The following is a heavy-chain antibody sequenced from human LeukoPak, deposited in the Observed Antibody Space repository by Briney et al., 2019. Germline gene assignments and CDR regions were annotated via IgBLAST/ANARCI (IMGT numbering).Heavy chain of an antibody. CDR3: ARPTSSSGAFDI. J-gene: IGHJ3*02. CDR1: GGSISSSSYY. D-gene: IGHD6-6*01. Sequence: SETLSLTCTVSGGSISSSSYYWGWIRQPPGKGLEWIGSIYYSGSTYYNPSLKSRVTISVDTSKTQFSLKLSSVTAADTAVYYCARPTSSSGAFDICGQGKMVTVSS. CDR2: IYYSGST. V-gene: IGHV4-39*01.